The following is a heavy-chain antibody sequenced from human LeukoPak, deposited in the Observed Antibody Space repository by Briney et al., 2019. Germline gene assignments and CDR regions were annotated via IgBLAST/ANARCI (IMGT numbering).Heavy chain of an antibody. CDR2: ITGSTGNT. V-gene: IGHV3-23*01. Sequence: GGSLRLSCAASGFTFSNYAMSWVRQAPGKRLEWVSGITGSTGNTYHADSVKGRFTFSRDNAKNSLYLQMNSLRAEDTAVYYCARESGLTMVRGTFDYWGQGTLVTVSS. J-gene: IGHJ4*02. CDR3: ARESGLTMVRGTFDY. CDR1: GFTFSNYA. D-gene: IGHD3-10*01.